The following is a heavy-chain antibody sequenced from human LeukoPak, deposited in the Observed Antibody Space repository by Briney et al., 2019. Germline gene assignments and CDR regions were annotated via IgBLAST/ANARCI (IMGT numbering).Heavy chain of an antibody. D-gene: IGHD1-14*01. Sequence: ASVKVSCKASGYPFTSYDINWVRQAPGQGLEWMGWMNSNSDNSVCTQKFQGRVTITRNTSISTVYMELSSLRSEDTAVYFCARRTGNHYGPFDYWGQGTLVTVSS. CDR1: GYPFTSYD. CDR3: ARRTGNHYGPFDY. CDR2: MNSNSDNS. V-gene: IGHV1-8*03. J-gene: IGHJ4*02.